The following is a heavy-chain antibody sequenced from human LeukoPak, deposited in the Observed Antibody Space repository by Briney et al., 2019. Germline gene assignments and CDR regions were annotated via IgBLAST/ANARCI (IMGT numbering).Heavy chain of an antibody. Sequence: SQTLSLTRTVSGGSISSGGYYWSWIRQHPGKGLEWIGYIYYSGSTYYNPSLKSRVTISVDTSKNQFSLKLSSVTAADTAVYYCARDSTRLRWYYFDYWGQGTLVTVSS. CDR2: IYYSGST. V-gene: IGHV4-31*03. CDR3: ARDSTRLRWYYFDY. CDR1: GGSISSGGYY. D-gene: IGHD4-23*01. J-gene: IGHJ4*02.